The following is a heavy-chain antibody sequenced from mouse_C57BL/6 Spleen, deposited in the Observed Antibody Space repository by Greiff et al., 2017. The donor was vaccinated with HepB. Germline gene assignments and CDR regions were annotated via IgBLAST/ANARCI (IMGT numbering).Heavy chain of an antibody. CDR3: ARIYDSYYVFEY. D-gene: IGHD2-3*01. V-gene: IGHV3-6*01. J-gene: IGHJ2*01. Sequence: DVKLQESGPGLVKPSQSLSLTCSVTGYSITSGYYWNWIRQFPGNKLEWMGYISYDGSNNYNPSLKNRISITRDTSKNQFFLKLNSVTTEDTATYICARIYDSYYVFEYWGEDTTLTDSS. CDR2: ISYDGSN. CDR1: GYSITSGYY.